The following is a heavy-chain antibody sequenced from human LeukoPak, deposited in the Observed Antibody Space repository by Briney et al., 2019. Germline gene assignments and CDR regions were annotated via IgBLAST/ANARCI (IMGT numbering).Heavy chain of an antibody. V-gene: IGHV3-33*01. D-gene: IGHD3-3*01. J-gene: IGHJ4*02. CDR1: GFTFSSYG. CDR3: ARAYYDFWSATLVGY. CDR2: IWYDGSNK. Sequence: PGGSLRLSCAASGFTFSSYGMHWVRQAPGKGLEWVAVIWYDGSNKYYADSVKGRFTISRDNSKNTLYLQMNSLRAEDTAVYYCARAYYDFWSATLVGYWGQGTLVTVSS.